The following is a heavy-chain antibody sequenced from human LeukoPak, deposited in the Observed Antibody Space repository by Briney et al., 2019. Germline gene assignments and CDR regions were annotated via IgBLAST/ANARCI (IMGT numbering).Heavy chain of an antibody. CDR2: IYSGGNT. CDR3: ARDKGTSYLSSFDY. CDR1: GFTVSRNY. J-gene: IGHJ4*02. V-gene: IGHV3-53*05. Sequence: GGSLRLSCAASGFTVSRNYMTWVRQAPGKGLEWVSVIYSGGNTYYADSVKGRFTISRDNSKNTLYLQMNSLRAADTAVYYCARDKGTSYLSSFDYWGQGTLVTVSS. D-gene: IGHD6-6*01.